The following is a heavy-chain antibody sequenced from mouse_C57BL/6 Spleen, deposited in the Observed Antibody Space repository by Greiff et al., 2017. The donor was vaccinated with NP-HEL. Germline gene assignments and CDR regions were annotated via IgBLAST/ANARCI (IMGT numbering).Heavy chain of an antibody. D-gene: IGHD3-2*02. Sequence: EVQLQQSGPELVKPGASVKIPCKASGYTFTDYNMDWVKQSHGKSLEWIGDINPNNGGTIYNQKFKGKATLTVDKSSSTAYMELRSLTSEDTAVYYCARSDSSGYWFAYWGQGTTLTVSS. CDR3: ARSDSSGYWFAY. J-gene: IGHJ2*01. V-gene: IGHV1-18*01. CDR1: GYTFTDYN. CDR2: INPNNGGT.